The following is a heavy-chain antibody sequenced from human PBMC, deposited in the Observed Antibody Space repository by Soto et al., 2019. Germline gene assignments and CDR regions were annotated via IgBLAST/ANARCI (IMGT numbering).Heavy chain of an antibody. CDR2: IWYDGNNK. D-gene: IGHD5-12*01. Sequence: QVQLVESGGGVVQPGRSLTLSCAASGFTFNNYGMHWVRQAPGKGLEWVADIWYDGNNKYYADSVKGRFTISRDDSKNTLFRQMNSLRAEDTAVYYCTRGGVRRDGYDYAFDIWGQGTMVIVSS. V-gene: IGHV3-33*01. J-gene: IGHJ3*02. CDR1: GFTFNNYG. CDR3: TRGGVRRDGYDYAFDI.